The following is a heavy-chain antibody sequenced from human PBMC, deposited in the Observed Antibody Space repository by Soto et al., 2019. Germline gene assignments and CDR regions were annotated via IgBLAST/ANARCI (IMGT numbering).Heavy chain of an antibody. CDR2: IKQDGSEK. V-gene: IGHV3-7*03. CDR3: ARDREYSGYDRKYNWFDP. CDR1: GFTFSSYW. D-gene: IGHD5-12*01. J-gene: IGHJ5*02. Sequence: GGSLRLSCAASGFTFSSYWMSWVRQAPGKGLEWVANIKQDGSEKYYVDSVKGRFTISRDNAKNSLYLQMNSLRAEDTALYYCARDREYSGYDRKYNWFDPWGQGTLVTSPQ.